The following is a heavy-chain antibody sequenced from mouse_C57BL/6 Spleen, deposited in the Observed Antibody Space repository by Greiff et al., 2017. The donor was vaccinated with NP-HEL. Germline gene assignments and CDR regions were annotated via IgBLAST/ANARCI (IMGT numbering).Heavy chain of an antibody. CDR3: TTYYSGTY. J-gene: IGHJ3*01. Sequence: QVQLQQSGAELVRPGASVTLSCKASGYTFTDYEMHWVKQTPVHGLEWIGAIDPETGGTAYNQKFKGKAILTADKSSSTAYMELRSLTSEDSAVYYCTTYYSGTYWGQGTLVTVSA. CDR1: GYTFTDYE. V-gene: IGHV1-15*01. D-gene: IGHD2-12*01. CDR2: IDPETGGT.